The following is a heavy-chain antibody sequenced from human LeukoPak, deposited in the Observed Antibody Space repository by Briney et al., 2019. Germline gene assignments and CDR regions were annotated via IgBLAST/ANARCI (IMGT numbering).Heavy chain of an antibody. V-gene: IGHV3-33*01. Sequence: GGSLRLSCAASGFTFSSYGMHWVRQAPGKGLEWVAVIWYDGSNKYYADSVKGRFTISRDNSKNTLYLQMNSLRAEDTAEYYCAREREYYNDSSGYSPGYWGQGTLVTVSS. D-gene: IGHD3-22*01. J-gene: IGHJ4*02. CDR3: AREREYYNDSSGYSPGY. CDR2: IWYDGSNK. CDR1: GFTFSSYG.